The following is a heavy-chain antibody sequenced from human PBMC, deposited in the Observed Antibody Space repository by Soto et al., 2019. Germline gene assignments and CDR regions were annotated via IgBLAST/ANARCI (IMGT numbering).Heavy chain of an antibody. D-gene: IGHD2-2*01. J-gene: IGHJ1*01. CDR2: IYGGGAT. V-gene: IGHV3-66*01. CDR3: ARDPPETVAVPTDIRLQH. Sequence: GGSLRLSCAVSGFTVSNNYMTWVRQAPGKGLAWVSVIYGGGATYYAVSVKGRFTISRDYSTNTLFLQMNSLRVEDTAVYYCARDPPETVAVPTDIRLQHWGQGTLVTVSS. CDR1: GFTVSNNY.